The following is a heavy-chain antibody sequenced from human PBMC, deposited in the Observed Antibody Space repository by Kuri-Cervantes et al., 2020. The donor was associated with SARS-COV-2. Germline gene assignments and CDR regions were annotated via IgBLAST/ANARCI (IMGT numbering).Heavy chain of an antibody. CDR1: GFTFSSYW. CDR2: IKQDGSEK. Sequence: ETLSLTCAASGFTFSSYWMSWVRQAPGKGLEWVANIKQDGSEKYYVDSVKGRFTISRDNAKNSLYLQMNSLRAEDTAVYYCARARRGDIVVVPAAIASQVHPGNWYFDLWGRGTLVTVSS. J-gene: IGHJ2*01. D-gene: IGHD2-2*02. CDR3: ARARRGDIVVVPAAIASQVHPGNWYFDL. V-gene: IGHV3-7*01.